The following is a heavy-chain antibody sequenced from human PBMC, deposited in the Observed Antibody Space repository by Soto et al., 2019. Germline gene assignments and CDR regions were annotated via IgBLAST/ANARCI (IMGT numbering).Heavy chain of an antibody. Sequence: QVQLVQSGAEVKKPGASVKVSCKASGYTFTSYGISWVRQAPGQGLEWMGWISAYNGNTNYAQKLQGRVTMTTDTATSTAYMELRSLRSDDTAVYYCARDLIDGNRHTNWFDPWGQGTLVTVSS. D-gene: IGHD3-22*01. V-gene: IGHV1-18*01. J-gene: IGHJ5*02. CDR1: GYTFTSYG. CDR3: ARDLIDGNRHTNWFDP. CDR2: ISAYNGNT.